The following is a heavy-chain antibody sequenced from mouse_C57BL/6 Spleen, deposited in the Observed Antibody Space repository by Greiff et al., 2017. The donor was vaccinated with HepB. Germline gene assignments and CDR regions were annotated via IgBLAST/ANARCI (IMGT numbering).Heavy chain of an antibody. D-gene: IGHD1-1*01. CDR2: INPSSGYT. V-gene: IGHV1-4*01. Sequence: VQLQQSGAELARPGASVKMSCKASGYTFTSYTMHWVKQRPGQGLEWIGYINPSSGYTKYNQKFKDKATLTGDKSSSTAYMQLSILTSEDSAVYYCARDDGSSWFAYWGQGTLVTVSA. CDR1: GYTFTSYT. J-gene: IGHJ3*01. CDR3: ARDDGSSWFAY.